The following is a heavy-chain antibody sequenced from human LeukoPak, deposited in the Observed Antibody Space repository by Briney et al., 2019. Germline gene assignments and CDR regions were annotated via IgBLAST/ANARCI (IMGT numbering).Heavy chain of an antibody. CDR3: ARDTAGMDV. J-gene: IGHJ6*02. D-gene: IGHD5-18*01. CDR1: GFTFSNYW. Sequence: GSLRLSCAASGFTFSNYWMSWVRQAPGQGLEWVANIKQEGSEKEYVDSVKGRFTTSRDNAKNPLYLQTNSLRAEDTAVFYCARDTAGMDVWGQGTTVTVSS. V-gene: IGHV3-7*01. CDR2: IKQEGSEK.